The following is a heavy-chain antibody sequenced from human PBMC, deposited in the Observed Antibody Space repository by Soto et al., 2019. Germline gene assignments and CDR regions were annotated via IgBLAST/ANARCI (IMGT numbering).Heavy chain of an antibody. J-gene: IGHJ5*02. CDR3: AREREGSGFDP. Sequence: ASVTACCKASGYTFTRYDRKWVRQDTGQGLEWMGWVNPNSGNTAYAQKFQGRVTMTRNTSISTAYMELSSLRSEDTAVYYCAREREGSGFDPWGQGTLVTVSS. CDR2: VNPNSGNT. V-gene: IGHV1-8*01. D-gene: IGHD1-26*01. CDR1: GYTFTRYD.